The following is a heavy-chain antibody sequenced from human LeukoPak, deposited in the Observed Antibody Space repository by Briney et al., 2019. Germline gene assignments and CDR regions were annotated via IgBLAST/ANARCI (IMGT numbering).Heavy chain of an antibody. CDR2: ISGDGSLT. Sequence: GGSLRLSCAASGFTFSTHWMCWVRQAPGKEFVWVSRISGDGSLTSYADSVRGRFTISRDNAKETLYLQMTSLRVEDTAVYSCASLLTPYHGSGGGGMDVWGQGTTVTVSS. CDR1: GFTFSTHW. CDR3: ASLLTPYHGSGGGGMDV. J-gene: IGHJ6*02. D-gene: IGHD3-10*01. V-gene: IGHV3-74*01.